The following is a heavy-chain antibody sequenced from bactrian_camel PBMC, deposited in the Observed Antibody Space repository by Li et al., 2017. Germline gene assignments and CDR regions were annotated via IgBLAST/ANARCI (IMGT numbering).Heavy chain of an antibody. CDR1: GRSLRDYC. J-gene: IGHJ4*01. Sequence: DVQLVESGGGSVQAGGSLRLACEAPGRSLRDYCMGWFRQSPGKGREGIASLDHDGTTNYAESVKGRFTISRDNAKKTLYLQMDSLNLDDTARYYCAAFREGRLEIAERARGPRSPSP. D-gene: IGHD1*01. V-gene: IGHV3S67*01. CDR2: LDHDGTT.